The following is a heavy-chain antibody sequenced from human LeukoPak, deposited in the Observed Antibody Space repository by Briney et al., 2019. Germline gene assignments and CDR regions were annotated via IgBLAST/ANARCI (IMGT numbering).Heavy chain of an antibody. CDR1: GFNFSSYA. J-gene: IGHJ4*02. CDR3: ARDKIVGPTTLDY. CDR2: ISGSGGST. V-gene: IGHV3-23*01. Sequence: GGSLRLSCAASGFNFSSYAMSWVRQAPGMGLEWVSAISGSGGSTYHADSVKGRFTISRDNSKNTLYLQMNSLRAEDTAVYYCARDKIVGPTTLDYWGQGTLVTVSS. D-gene: IGHD1-26*01.